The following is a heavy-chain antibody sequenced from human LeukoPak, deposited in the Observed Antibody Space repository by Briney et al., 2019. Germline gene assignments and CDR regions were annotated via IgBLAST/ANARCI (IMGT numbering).Heavy chain of an antibody. J-gene: IGHJ4*02. CDR2: IYTSGST. CDR1: GGSISSGSYY. Sequence: SETLSLTCTVSGGSISSGSYYWSWIRQPAGKGLEWIGRIYTSGSTNYNPSLKSRVTISVDTSKNQLSLKLSSVTAADTAVYYCARGYQLQLFDYWGQGTLVTVSS. V-gene: IGHV4-61*02. CDR3: ARGYQLQLFDY. D-gene: IGHD2-2*01.